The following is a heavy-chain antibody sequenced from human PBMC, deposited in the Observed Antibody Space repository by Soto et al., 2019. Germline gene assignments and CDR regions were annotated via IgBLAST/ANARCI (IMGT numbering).Heavy chain of an antibody. J-gene: IGHJ4*02. D-gene: IGHD3-22*01. CDR1: GGSFSGYH. CDR3: ARGPYYDSSGYFIY. Sequence: SETLSLTCALYGGSFSGYHWSWIRQPPGKGLEWIGEINHSGSTNYNPSLKSRVTISVDTSKNQFSLKLSSVTAADTAVYYCARGPYYDSSGYFIYWGQGTLVTVSS. CDR2: INHSGST. V-gene: IGHV4-34*01.